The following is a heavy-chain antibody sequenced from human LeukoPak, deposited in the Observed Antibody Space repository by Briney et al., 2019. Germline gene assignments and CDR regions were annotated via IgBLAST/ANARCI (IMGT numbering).Heavy chain of an antibody. CDR3: ARLYSRVGPFDY. CDR1: AFTVRTSH. J-gene: IGHJ4*02. CDR2: ISGFGDT. D-gene: IGHD5-18*01. Sequence: GGSLRLSCAASAFTVRTSHMTWVRQAPGKGLEWVSVISGFGDTYYADSVKGRFTISRDNAKNSLYLQMNSLRAEDTAVYYCARLYSRVGPFDYWGQGTLVTVSS. V-gene: IGHV3-66*03.